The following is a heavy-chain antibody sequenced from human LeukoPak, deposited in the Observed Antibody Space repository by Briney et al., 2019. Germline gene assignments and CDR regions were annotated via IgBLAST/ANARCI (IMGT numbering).Heavy chain of an antibody. D-gene: IGHD5-18*01. Sequence: GGSLRLSCAAFGFTFSSYAMHWVRQAPGKGLEWVAVISYDGSNKYYADSVKGRFTISRDNSKSTLYLQMNSLRAEDTAVYYCARARILSYTAMADYWGQGTLVTVSS. CDR2: ISYDGSNK. CDR3: ARARILSYTAMADY. J-gene: IGHJ4*02. V-gene: IGHV3-30*04. CDR1: GFTFSSYA.